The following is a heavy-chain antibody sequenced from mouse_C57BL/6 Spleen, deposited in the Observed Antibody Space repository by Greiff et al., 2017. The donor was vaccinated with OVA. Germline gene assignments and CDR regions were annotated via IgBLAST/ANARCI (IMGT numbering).Heavy chain of an antibody. V-gene: IGHV1-55*01. J-gene: IGHJ1*03. CDR1: GYTFTSYW. CDR2: IYPGSGST. CDR3: ARYDGYPYWYFDV. D-gene: IGHD2-3*01. Sequence: QVQLKQPGAELVKPGASVKMSCKSSGYTFTSYWITWVKQRPGQGLEWIGAIYPGSGSTNYHEQFKSKATLTVDTSSSTAYMQLSSLTSEDSAVYYCARYDGYPYWYFDVWGTGTTVTVSS.